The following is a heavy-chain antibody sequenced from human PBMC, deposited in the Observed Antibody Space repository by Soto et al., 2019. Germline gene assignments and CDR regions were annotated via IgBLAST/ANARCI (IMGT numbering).Heavy chain of an antibody. CDR2: IASNVVSI. V-gene: IGHV3-64D*06. J-gene: IGHJ2*01. CDR3: VLFYVEAGIRSTVPVSASLLKRTSDL. D-gene: IGHD3-16*01. Sequence: KGLEYVSGIASNVVSIYYAHSVKGRLSISSDNSKNTLYLQMNSLRPEDTAVYYCVLFYVEAGIRSTVPVSASLLKRTSDL.